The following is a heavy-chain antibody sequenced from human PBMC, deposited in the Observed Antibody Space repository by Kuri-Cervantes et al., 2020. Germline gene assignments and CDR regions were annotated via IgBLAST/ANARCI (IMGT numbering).Heavy chain of an antibody. D-gene: IGHD1-26*01. CDR2: IYWDDDK. V-gene: IGHV2-5*02. Sequence: SGPTLVKPTQTLTLTCTFSGFSLSTSGVGVGWIRQPPGKALEWLALIYWDDDKRYSPSLKSRLTITKDTSKNQVVLTMTNMDPVDTATYYCAHRLVGPTGSRGRFDSWGQGTLVTVSS. CDR3: AHRLVGPTGSRGRFDS. J-gene: IGHJ5*01. CDR1: GFSLSTSGVG.